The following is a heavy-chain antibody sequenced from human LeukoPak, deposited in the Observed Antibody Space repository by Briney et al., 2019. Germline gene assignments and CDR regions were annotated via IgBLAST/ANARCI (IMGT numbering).Heavy chain of an antibody. CDR2: IDHSGST. V-gene: IGHV4-34*01. J-gene: IGHJ4*02. CDR1: DGSFGAHY. D-gene: IGHD1-26*01. Sequence: PSETLSLTCAVYDGSFGAHYWSWIRQPPGKGLEWIGEIDHSGSTNYNPSLKSRVTISVATSMNQFSLKLNSVTAADTAVYYCAREASGSPDYFDSWGQGSLVTVSS. CDR3: AREASGSPDYFDS.